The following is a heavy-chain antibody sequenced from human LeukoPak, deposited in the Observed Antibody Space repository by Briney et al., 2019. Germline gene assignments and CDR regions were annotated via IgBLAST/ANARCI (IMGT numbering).Heavy chain of an antibody. CDR2: RWYDGSNK. V-gene: IGHV3-33*06. J-gene: IGHJ4*02. Sequence: GGSLRLSCAASGFTFSSYGMHWVRQAPGKGLEWVAVRWYDGSNKYYADSVKGRFTISRDNSKNTPYLQMNSLRAEDTAVYYCAKEGGYCSSTSCSSFDYWGQGTLVTVSS. CDR3: AKEGGYCSSTSCSSFDY. D-gene: IGHD2-2*01. CDR1: GFTFSSYG.